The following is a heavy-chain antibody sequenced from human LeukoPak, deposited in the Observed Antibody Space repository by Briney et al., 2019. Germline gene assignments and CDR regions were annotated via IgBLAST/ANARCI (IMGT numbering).Heavy chain of an antibody. V-gene: IGHV3-7*01. CDR3: AQGGATISDY. Sequence: GGSLRLSCSASGFTFSSYWVTWVRQAPGKGLEWVANVKQDGSEKNYVDSVKGRFTISRDNAKNSLYLQMNSLRVDDTAVYYCAQGGATISDYWGQGTLVTVSS. J-gene: IGHJ4*02. CDR1: GFTFSSYW. D-gene: IGHD5-12*01. CDR2: VKQDGSEK.